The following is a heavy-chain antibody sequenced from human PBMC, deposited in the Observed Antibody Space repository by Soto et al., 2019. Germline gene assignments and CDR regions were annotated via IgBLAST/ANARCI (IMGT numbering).Heavy chain of an antibody. Sequence: PSETLSLTCTVSGGSISSYYWSWIRQPPGKGLEWIGYIYYSGSTNYNPSIKSRVTISVDTSKNQFSLKLSSVTAADTAVYYCARDSCSGGSCYSGNYYYGMDVWGQGTTVTVSS. CDR1: GGSISSYY. D-gene: IGHD2-15*01. V-gene: IGHV4-59*01. CDR2: IYYSGST. CDR3: ARDSCSGGSCYSGNYYYGMDV. J-gene: IGHJ6*02.